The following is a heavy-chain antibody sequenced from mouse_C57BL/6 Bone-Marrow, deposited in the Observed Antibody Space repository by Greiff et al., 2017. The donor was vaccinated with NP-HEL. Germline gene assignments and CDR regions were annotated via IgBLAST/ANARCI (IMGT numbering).Heavy chain of an antibody. CDR1: GFTFSSYA. J-gene: IGHJ3*01. Sequence: EVQGVESGGGLVKPGGSLKLSCAASGFTFSSYAMSWVRQTPEKRLEWVATISDGGSYTYYPDNVKGRFTISRDNAKNNLYLQMSHLKSEDTAMYYCARGPCWGQGTLVTVSA. V-gene: IGHV5-4*01. CDR2: ISDGGSYT. CDR3: ARGPC.